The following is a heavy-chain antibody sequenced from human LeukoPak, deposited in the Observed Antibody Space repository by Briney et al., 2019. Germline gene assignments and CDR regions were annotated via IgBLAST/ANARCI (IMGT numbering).Heavy chain of an antibody. J-gene: IGHJ4*02. CDR1: GFTFSSSA. D-gene: IGHD6-19*01. Sequence: GGSLRLSCAASGFTFSSSAMSWVRQAPGKGLEWVSAISNNGGYTYYADSVQGRFTISRDNSKSTLCLQMNSLRAEDTAVYYCAKDLVYSSGWSREGFDYWGQGTLVTVSS. CDR3: AKDLVYSSGWSREGFDY. CDR2: ISNNGGYT. V-gene: IGHV3-23*01.